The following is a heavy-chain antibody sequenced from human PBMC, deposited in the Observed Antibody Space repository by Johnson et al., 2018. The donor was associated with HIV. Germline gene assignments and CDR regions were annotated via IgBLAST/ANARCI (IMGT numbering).Heavy chain of an antibody. CDR3: AREREDYGLDI. Sequence: VHLVESGGGLVQPGRSLRLSCAASGFTFDDYAMHWVRQAPGKGLAWVSAISGSGGSKYYADSVKGRFTISRDNSKNTLYLQMNSLRAEDTAVYYCAREREDYGLDIWGQGTMVTVSS. V-gene: IGHV3-23*04. CDR2: ISGSGGSK. J-gene: IGHJ3*02. D-gene: IGHD4/OR15-4a*01. CDR1: GFTFDDYA.